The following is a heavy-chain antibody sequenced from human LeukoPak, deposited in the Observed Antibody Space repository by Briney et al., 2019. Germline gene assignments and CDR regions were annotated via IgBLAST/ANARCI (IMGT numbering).Heavy chain of an antibody. V-gene: IGHV4-38-2*01. CDR3: ARLPIVVVPSTSFDI. CDR1: GYSISSGYY. J-gene: IGHJ3*02. CDR2: IHHTGST. Sequence: SETLSLTCAVSGYSISSGYYWGWIRQPPGKGLEWIGSIHHTGSTYYNPSLKSRVTISVDTSKNQFSLKLSSVTAADTAVYYCARLPIVVVPSTSFDIWGQGTMVTVSS. D-gene: IGHD2-2*01.